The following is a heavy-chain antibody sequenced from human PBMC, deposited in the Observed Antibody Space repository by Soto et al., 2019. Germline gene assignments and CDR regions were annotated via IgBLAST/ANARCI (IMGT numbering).Heavy chain of an antibody. CDR1: GGSISSYY. CDR2: IYYSGST. J-gene: IGHJ2*01. Sequence: NPSETLSLTCTVSGGSISSYYWSWIRQPPGKGLEWIGYIYYSGSTNYNPSLKSRVTISVDTSKNQFSLKLSSVTAADTAVYYCARPLTGRYSSSWYGDWYFDLWGRGTLVTVSS. V-gene: IGHV4-59*01. CDR3: ARPLTGRYSSSWYGDWYFDL. D-gene: IGHD6-13*01.